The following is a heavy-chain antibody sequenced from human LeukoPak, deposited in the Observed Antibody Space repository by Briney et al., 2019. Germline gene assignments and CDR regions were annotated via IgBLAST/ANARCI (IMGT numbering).Heavy chain of an antibody. CDR3: TRRVSATRWFDP. CDR1: GFTFSDYW. J-gene: IGHJ5*02. D-gene: IGHD2-15*01. V-gene: IGHV3-74*01. CDR2: IIGDGSTT. Sequence: GGSLRLSCAASGFTFSDYWMHWVRQAPGKGLEWASRIIGDGSTTIYADSVKGRFTISRVNAENTMYLQMNSLRVEDTAVYYCTRRVSATRWFDPWGQGTLVTVSS.